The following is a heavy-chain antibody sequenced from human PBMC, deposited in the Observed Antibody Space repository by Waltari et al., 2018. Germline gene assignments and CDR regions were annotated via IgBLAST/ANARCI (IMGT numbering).Heavy chain of an antibody. D-gene: IGHD1-26*01. V-gene: IGHV3-48*01. J-gene: IGHJ4*02. CDR2: ISGSGSPT. CDR1: GFTVSTYG. CDR3: APLGASSLTLTA. Sequence: EVQLVESGGGLVQPGGSLRLSCAASGFTVSTYGMNWVRQAPGKGLEWVSHISGSGSPTYYADSVKGRFTISRDNAMNSLYLQMNSLRAEDTAVYYCAPLGASSLTLTAWGQGTLVTVSS.